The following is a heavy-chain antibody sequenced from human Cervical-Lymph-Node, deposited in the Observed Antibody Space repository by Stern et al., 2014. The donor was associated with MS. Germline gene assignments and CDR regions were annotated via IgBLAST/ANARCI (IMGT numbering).Heavy chain of an antibody. CDR3: AHGSTSCYWADS. D-gene: IGHD2-2*01. Sequence: QVTLRESGPALVKPTQTLTLTCTFSGFSLSSHGMCVRWIRKSPGKALEWLARIDWDDEKYYSPSLKTRLTISKDTSRNHVVLTVGNMDPVDSATYYCAHGSTSCYWADSWGQGTLVTVSS. V-gene: IGHV2-70*15. CDR2: IDWDDEK. CDR1: GFSLSSHGMC. J-gene: IGHJ4*02.